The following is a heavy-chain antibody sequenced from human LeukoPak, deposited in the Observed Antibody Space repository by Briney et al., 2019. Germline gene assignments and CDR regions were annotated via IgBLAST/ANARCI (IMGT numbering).Heavy chain of an antibody. CDR3: ARESLPDIVVVPAANDY. D-gene: IGHD2-2*01. Sequence: ASVKVSCKASGYTFTSYGISWVRQAPGQGLEWMGIINPSGGSTSYAQKFQGRVTMTRDTSTSTVYMELSSLRSEDTAVYYCARESLPDIVVVPAANDYWGQGTLVTASS. CDR2: INPSGGST. J-gene: IGHJ4*02. V-gene: IGHV1-46*01. CDR1: GYTFTSYG.